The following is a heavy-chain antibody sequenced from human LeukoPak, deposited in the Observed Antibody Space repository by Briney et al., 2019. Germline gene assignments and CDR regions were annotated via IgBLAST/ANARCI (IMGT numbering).Heavy chain of an antibody. CDR2: INWNSDTK. CDR1: GFAFHNYA. J-gene: IGHJ6*02. D-gene: IGHD4-23*01. CDR3: AKDTGGNGAYFYAMDV. V-gene: IGHV3-9*01. Sequence: PGRSLRLSCVGSGFAFHNYAMHWVRRPPGKGLEWVSAINWNSDTKAYADSVKGRFTISRDRARNSLYLQMDSLRPEDTALYYCAKDTGGNGAYFYAMDVWGQRTSVTVSS.